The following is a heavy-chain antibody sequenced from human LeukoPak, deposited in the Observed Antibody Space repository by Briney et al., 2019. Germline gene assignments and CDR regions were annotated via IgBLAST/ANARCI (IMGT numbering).Heavy chain of an antibody. CDR3: AVKGGQQLAWGY. J-gene: IGHJ4*02. D-gene: IGHD6-13*01. CDR1: GFTFSSYA. Sequence: GGSLRLSCAASGFTFSSYAMSWVRQPPGKGLEWVSAISGSGGSTYYADSVKGRFTISRDNSENTLYLQMNSLRAEDTAVYYCAVKGGQQLAWGYWGQGTLVTVSS. CDR2: ISGSGGST. V-gene: IGHV3-23*01.